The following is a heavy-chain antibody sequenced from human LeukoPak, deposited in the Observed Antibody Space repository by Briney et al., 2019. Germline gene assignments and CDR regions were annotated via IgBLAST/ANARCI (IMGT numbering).Heavy chain of an antibody. Sequence: PSQTLSLTCAVSGGSISSGGYYWTWIRQPPGKGLEWIGYIYHTGSTYSNPSLKSRVTISVDRSKNQFSLKLSSVTAADTAVYYCARDPSRGRFDYWGQGTLVTVSS. CDR3: ARDPSRGRFDY. CDR1: GGSISSGGYY. CDR2: IYHTGST. J-gene: IGHJ4*02. D-gene: IGHD3-16*01. V-gene: IGHV4-30-2*01.